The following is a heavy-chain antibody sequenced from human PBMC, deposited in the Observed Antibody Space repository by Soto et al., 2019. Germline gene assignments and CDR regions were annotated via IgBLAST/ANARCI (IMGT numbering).Heavy chain of an antibody. CDR1: GDSVSSSSVT. CDR2: AYYRSKWYN. V-gene: IGHV6-1*01. CDR3: ARVPDY. J-gene: IGHJ4*02. Sequence: SQTLSLTCAISGDSVSSSSVTWNWIRQSPSRGLEWLGRAYYRSKWYNDYAESVKSRITINPDTSKNQFSLKLSSVTAADTAVYYCARVPDYWGQGTLVTVSS.